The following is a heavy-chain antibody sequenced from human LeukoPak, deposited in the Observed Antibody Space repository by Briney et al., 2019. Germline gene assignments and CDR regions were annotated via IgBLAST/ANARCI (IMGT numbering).Heavy chain of an antibody. D-gene: IGHD4-17*01. J-gene: IGHJ6*02. CDR2: IYSGGST. CDR3: ARYGDYGYYYGMDV. Sequence: GGSLRLSCAASGFTVSSNYMSWVRQAPGKGLEWVSVIYSGGSTYYADSVKGRFTISRDNSKNTLYLQMNSLRAEDTAVYYCARYGDYGYYYGMDVWGQGTTVTVSS. V-gene: IGHV3-53*01. CDR1: GFTVSSNY.